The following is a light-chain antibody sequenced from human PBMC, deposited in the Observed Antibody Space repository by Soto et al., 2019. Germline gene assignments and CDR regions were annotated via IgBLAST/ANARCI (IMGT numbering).Light chain of an antibody. CDR3: QQFNTYPL. Sequence: AIQFTQSPSSLSASVGDRVTITCRASQGISSALAWYQQKPGKAPKLLIPHASSLESGVPSRFSGRGSGSGFTLTISGLQPEDFATYHCQQFNTYPLFGGGTKVEIK. J-gene: IGKJ4*01. CDR1: QGISSA. V-gene: IGKV1-13*02. CDR2: HAS.